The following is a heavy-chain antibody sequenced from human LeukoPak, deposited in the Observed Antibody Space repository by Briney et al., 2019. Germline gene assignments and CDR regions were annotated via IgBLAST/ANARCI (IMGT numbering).Heavy chain of an antibody. J-gene: IGHJ4*02. Sequence: SVKVSCKASGGTFSSYAISWVRQAPGQGLEWMGGIIPIFGTANYAQKFQGRVTITADESTSTAYMELSSLRSEDTAVYYRAGGGATIVVVRYYFDYWGQGTLVTVSS. D-gene: IGHD3-22*01. CDR1: GGTFSSYA. CDR2: IIPIFGTA. V-gene: IGHV1-69*13. CDR3: AGGGATIVVVRYYFDY.